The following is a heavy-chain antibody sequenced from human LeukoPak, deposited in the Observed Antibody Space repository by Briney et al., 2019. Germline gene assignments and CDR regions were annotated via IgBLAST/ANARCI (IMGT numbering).Heavy chain of an antibody. CDR2: IRSKGNSYAT. Sequence: GSLKLSCAASGFTFSGSAIHWVRQASGKGLEWVGRIRSKGNSYATGIAASVKGRFTVSRDDSKNTAYLQVNSLKTEDTAVYYCTRLGEYTSSWDDYWGQGTLVTVSS. D-gene: IGHD6-13*01. J-gene: IGHJ4*02. CDR3: TRLGEYTSSWDDY. V-gene: IGHV3-73*01. CDR1: GFTFSGSA.